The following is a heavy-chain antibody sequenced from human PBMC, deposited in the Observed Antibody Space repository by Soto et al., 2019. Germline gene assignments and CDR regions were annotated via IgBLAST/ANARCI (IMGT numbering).Heavy chain of an antibody. CDR1: GFTISTYW. V-gene: IGHV3-74*01. CDR3: ASPWEKGVRDAVEI. CDR2: INGDGNIA. Sequence: EEQFVESGGKLVQPGGSLRLSCEASGFTISTYWMHWVRQAPGKGLVWVSRINGDGNIATYADSVKGRFTISRDNAKDTLYREMNSRRADDTAVYYCASPWEKGVRDAVEIWGQGTVVTVSS. J-gene: IGHJ3*02. D-gene: IGHD1-26*01.